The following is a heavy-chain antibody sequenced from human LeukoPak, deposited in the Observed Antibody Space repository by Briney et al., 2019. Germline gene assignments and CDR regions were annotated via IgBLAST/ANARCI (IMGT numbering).Heavy chain of an antibody. D-gene: IGHD6-19*01. J-gene: IGHJ6*02. CDR3: ARDLSQQWAVTAVYFYSGMDV. Sequence: GGSLRLSCAASGFTFSRYGMHWVRQAPGKGLEWVAVISYDGSSKKYTDSVKGRLTVSRDNSENTLYLQMNSLRDDDTAVYYCARDLSQQWAVTAVYFYSGMDVWGQGTTVTVSS. V-gene: IGHV3-30*03. CDR1: GFTFSRYG. CDR2: ISYDGSSK.